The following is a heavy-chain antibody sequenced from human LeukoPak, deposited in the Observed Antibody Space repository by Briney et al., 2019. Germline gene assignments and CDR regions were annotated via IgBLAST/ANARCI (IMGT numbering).Heavy chain of an antibody. Sequence: GGSVRLSCAASGFTFSSSAMSWVRQAPGTGLEWVSGISGSGGATYYADSVKGRFTISRDNSKNTLYLQMNSLRADDTAVYYCAKRFGDYRGLDYWGQGTLVTVSS. CDR3: AKRFGDYRGLDY. CDR2: ISGSGGAT. J-gene: IGHJ4*02. D-gene: IGHD4-17*01. V-gene: IGHV3-23*01. CDR1: GFTFSSSA.